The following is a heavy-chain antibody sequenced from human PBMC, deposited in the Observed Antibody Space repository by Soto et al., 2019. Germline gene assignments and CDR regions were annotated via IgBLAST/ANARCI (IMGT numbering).Heavy chain of an antibody. J-gene: IGHJ4*02. D-gene: IGHD4-17*01. CDR1: GFTFTSSA. V-gene: IGHV1-58*02. CDR3: AAEPSGDYPPGSDY. Sequence: SVEVSCKASGFTFTSSAMQWVRQARGQRLEWIGWIVVGSGNTNYAQKFQERVTITRDMSTSTAYMELSSLRSEDTAVYYRAAEPSGDYPPGSDYWGQGTLVTVSS. CDR2: IVVGSGNT.